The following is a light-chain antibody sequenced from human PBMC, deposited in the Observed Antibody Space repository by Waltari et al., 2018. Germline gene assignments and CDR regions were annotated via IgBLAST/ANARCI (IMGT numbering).Light chain of an antibody. CDR2: EVS. J-gene: IGLJ2*01. Sequence: QSALTQPASVSGSPGQSITISCTGPSSDIGGYNYVFCYQHHPGKAPKLTIYEVSHRPSGVSDRVSGSKAGNTASLTISVLQAEDEADYYCSSYTSSSTLVFGGGTKVTVL. V-gene: IGLV2-14*01. CDR3: SSYTSSSTLV. CDR1: SSDIGGYNY.